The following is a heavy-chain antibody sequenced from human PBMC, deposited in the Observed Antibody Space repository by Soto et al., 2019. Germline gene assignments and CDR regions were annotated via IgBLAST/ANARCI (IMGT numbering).Heavy chain of an antibody. J-gene: IGHJ4*02. Sequence: QVQLVQSGAEVKKPGASVKVSCKASGYTFTSYAMHWVRQAPGQRLEWMGWINAGNGNTKYSQKFQGRVTITRDTYASTAYMERSSLRSEDTAVYSCARDPALNRAPQTQDYWGQGTLVTVSS. CDR1: GYTFTSYA. CDR3: ARDPALNRAPQTQDY. CDR2: INAGNGNT. V-gene: IGHV1-3*01.